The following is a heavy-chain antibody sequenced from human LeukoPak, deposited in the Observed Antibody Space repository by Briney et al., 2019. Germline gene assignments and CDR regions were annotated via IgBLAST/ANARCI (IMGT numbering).Heavy chain of an antibody. J-gene: IGHJ6*03. Sequence: SQTLSLTCTVSGGSISSGSYYWSWIRQPAGKGLEWIGRIYTSGSTNYNPSLKSRVTISVDTSKNQFSLKLSSVTAADTAVYYCARLRRYYYYYYMDVWGKGTTVTISS. CDR2: IYTSGST. D-gene: IGHD3-10*01. V-gene: IGHV4-61*02. CDR3: ARLRRYYYYYYMDV. CDR1: GGSISSGSYY.